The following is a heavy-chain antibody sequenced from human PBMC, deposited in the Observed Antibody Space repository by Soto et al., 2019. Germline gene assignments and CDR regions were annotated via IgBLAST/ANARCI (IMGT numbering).Heavy chain of an antibody. D-gene: IGHD2-15*01. Sequence: SVKVSCKTSGFTFRSSAVQWVRQSRGQRLEWIGWLVVGTGNTNYAQKFQQRVTISSDRSTNTVSMELSSLTSEDTAVYYCATGAYCSGGSCSDYYYYYYGMDLWGQGTTVTVSS. CDR1: GFTFRSSA. V-gene: IGHV1-58*01. J-gene: IGHJ6*02. CDR2: LVVGTGNT. CDR3: ATGAYCSGGSCSDYYYYYYGMDL.